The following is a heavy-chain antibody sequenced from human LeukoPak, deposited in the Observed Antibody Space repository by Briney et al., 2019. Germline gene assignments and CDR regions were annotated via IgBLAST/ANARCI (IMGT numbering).Heavy chain of an antibody. Sequence: EASVKVSCKASGYTFTSYDINWVRQATGQGLEWMGWMNPNSGNTGYAQKFQGRVTMTRNTSISTAYMELSSLRSEDTAVYYCARVGAIFGVAEYYFDYWGQGTLVTVSS. CDR2: MNPNSGNT. V-gene: IGHV1-8*01. CDR1: GYTFTSYD. J-gene: IGHJ4*02. D-gene: IGHD3-3*01. CDR3: ARVGAIFGVAEYYFDY.